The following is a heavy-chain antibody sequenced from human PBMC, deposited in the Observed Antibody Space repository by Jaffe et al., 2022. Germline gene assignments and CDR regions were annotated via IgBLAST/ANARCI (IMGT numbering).Heavy chain of an antibody. CDR2: ISSSSSYI. Sequence: EVQLVESGGGLVKPGGSLRLSCAASGFTFSSYSMNWVRQAPGKGLEWVSSISSSSSYIYYADSVKGRFTISRDNAKNSLYLQMNSLRAEDTAVYYCARDTPDGDYTHFWYWGQGTLVTVSS. J-gene: IGHJ4*02. D-gene: IGHD4-17*01. CDR3: ARDTPDGDYTHFWY. CDR1: GFTFSSYS. V-gene: IGHV3-21*01.